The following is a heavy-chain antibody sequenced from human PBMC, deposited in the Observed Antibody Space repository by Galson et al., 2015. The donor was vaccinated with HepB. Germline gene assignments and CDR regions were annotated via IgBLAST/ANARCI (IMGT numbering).Heavy chain of an antibody. J-gene: IGHJ4*02. D-gene: IGHD3-10*01. V-gene: IGHV3-30*04. Sequence: SLRLSCAASGFTFSSYAMHRVRQAPGKGLEWVAVISYDGSNKYYADSVKGRFTISRDNSKNTLYLQMNSLRAEDTAVYYCARDRTYGSGLDYWGQGTLVTVSS. CDR2: ISYDGSNK. CDR1: GFTFSSYA. CDR3: ARDRTYGSGLDY.